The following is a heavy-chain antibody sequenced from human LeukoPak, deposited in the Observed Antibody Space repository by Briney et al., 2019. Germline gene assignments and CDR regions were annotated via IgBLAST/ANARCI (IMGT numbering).Heavy chain of an antibody. CDR3: ARVSVAYYFDF. V-gene: IGHV2-70*11. CDR2: IDWDDDK. Sequence: SGPALVKLTRTLTLTHTFSGFSLSTTGMCVSWIRQSPGKALEWLARIDWDDDKYYSTSLKTRLTISKDTSKNQVLLTINKMDSVDTAAYYCARVSVAYYFDFWGQGTLVTVSS. J-gene: IGHJ4*02. D-gene: IGHD6-19*01. CDR1: GFSLSTTGMC.